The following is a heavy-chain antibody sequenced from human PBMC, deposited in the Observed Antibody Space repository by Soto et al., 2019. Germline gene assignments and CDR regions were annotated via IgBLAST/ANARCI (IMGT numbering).Heavy chain of an antibody. CDR1: GFTFSSYA. V-gene: IGHV3-23*01. CDR3: AKGYGSGSLNYYYYYMDV. D-gene: IGHD3-10*01. CDR2: ISGSGGST. J-gene: IGHJ6*03. Sequence: EVQLLESGGGLVQPGGSLRLSCAASGFTFSSYAMSWVRQAPGKGLEWVSAISGSGGSTYYADSVKGRFTISRDNSKNTLYLQMNSLRAEDTAVYYCAKGYGSGSLNYYYYYMDVWGKGTTVTVSS.